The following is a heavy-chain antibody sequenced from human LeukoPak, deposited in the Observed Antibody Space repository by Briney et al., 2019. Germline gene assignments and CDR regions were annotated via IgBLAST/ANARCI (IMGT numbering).Heavy chain of an antibody. D-gene: IGHD4-11*01. CDR3: ARGTPTTRDFDY. CDR2: ISSGSNYI. CDR1: GFTFSSYN. J-gene: IGHJ4*02. Sequence: GGSLRLSCAASGFTFSSYNMNWVRQAPGKGLEWVSSISSGSNYIYYADSVKGRFTISRDNAKNSLYLQMNSLRAEDTAVYFCARGTPTTRDFDYWGQGTLVTVSS. V-gene: IGHV3-21*01.